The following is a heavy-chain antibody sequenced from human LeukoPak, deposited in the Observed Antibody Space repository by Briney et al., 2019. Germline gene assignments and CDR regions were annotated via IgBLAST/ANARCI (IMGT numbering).Heavy chain of an antibody. D-gene: IGHD2-2*01. V-gene: IGHV4-34*01. J-gene: IGHJ4*02. CDR1: GGSFSGYY. CDR3: ARGISTSRYYLDY. CDR2: INHSGST. Sequence: SETLSLTCAVYGGSFSGYYWSWIRQPPGKGLEWIGEINHSGSTNYNPSDTSKNQFSLKLSSVTAADTAVYYCARGISTSRYYLDYWGQGTLVTVSS.